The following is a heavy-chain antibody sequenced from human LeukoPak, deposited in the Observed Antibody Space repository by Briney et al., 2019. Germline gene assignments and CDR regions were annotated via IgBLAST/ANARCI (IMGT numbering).Heavy chain of an antibody. D-gene: IGHD6-13*01. CDR1: GFTFSTYS. Sequence: GGSLRLSCAASGFTFSTYSMNWVRLAPGKGLEWVSSISSSSSYTNYADSVKGRFTISRDNAKNSLYLQMNSLRAEDTAVYYCARVGSSSWEIDYWGQGTLVTVSS. V-gene: IGHV3-21*04. CDR2: ISSSSSYT. J-gene: IGHJ4*02. CDR3: ARVGSSSWEIDY.